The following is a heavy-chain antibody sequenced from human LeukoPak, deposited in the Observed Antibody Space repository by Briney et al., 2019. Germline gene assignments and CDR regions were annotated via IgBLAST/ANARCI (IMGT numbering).Heavy chain of an antibody. J-gene: IGHJ4*02. V-gene: IGHV3-7*01. CDR3: ARVNGRRQFDSGSYLGGIVDY. D-gene: IGHD1-26*01. Sequence: GGSMRLSCIASGVAIGSSWMSWVRQSPGKRLEWVANVNPGGSVQNYVDSVTGRFTISRDNSKNTLYLQMNSLRAEDTAVYYCARVNGRRQFDSGSYLGGIVDYWGQGTLVTVSP. CDR2: VNPGGSVQ. CDR1: GVAIGSSW.